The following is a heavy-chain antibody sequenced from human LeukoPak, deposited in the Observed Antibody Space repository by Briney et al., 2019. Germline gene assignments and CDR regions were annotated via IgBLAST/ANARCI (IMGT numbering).Heavy chain of an antibody. CDR3: VRDRELAY. V-gene: IGHV4-59*01. Sequence: KPSETLSLTCTVSGGSISNYYWSWIRQPPGKGLEWIGYIYQSGSTDYNPSLKSRVTISVDTSKNQFSLKLSSVTAADTAVYYCVRDRELAYWGQGILVTVSS. CDR1: GGSISNYY. J-gene: IGHJ4*02. CDR2: IYQSGST. D-gene: IGHD1-1*01.